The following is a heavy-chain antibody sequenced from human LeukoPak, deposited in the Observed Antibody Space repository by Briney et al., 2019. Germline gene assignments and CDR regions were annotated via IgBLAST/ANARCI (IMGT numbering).Heavy chain of an antibody. CDR3: AREDY. Sequence: SETLSLTCTVSGGSVSSGSDYWSWIRQPPGKGLEWIGYSYYSGSTNNNPSLKSRVTISVDTSKNQFSLKLSSVPAADTAVYYCAREDYWGQGTLVTVSS. CDR1: GGSVSSGSDY. CDR2: SYYSGST. V-gene: IGHV4-61*01. J-gene: IGHJ4*02.